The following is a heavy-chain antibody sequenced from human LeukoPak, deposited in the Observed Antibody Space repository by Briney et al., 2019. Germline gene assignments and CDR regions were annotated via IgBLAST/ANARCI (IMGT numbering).Heavy chain of an antibody. CDR2: INHSGST. J-gene: IGHJ4*02. Sequence: SETLSLTCAVYGGSFSGYYWSWIRQPPGKGLEWIGEINHSGSTNYNPSLKSRVTISVDTSKNQFSLKLSSVTAADTAVYYCADLTALGTPFDYWGQGTLVTVSS. D-gene: IGHD3-3*01. V-gene: IGHV4-34*01. CDR1: GGSFSGYY. CDR3: ADLTALGTPFDY.